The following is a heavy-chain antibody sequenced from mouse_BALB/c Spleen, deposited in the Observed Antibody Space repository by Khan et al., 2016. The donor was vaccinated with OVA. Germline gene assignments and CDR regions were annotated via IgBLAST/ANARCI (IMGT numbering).Heavy chain of an antibody. CDR1: GYTFTNYW. CDR2: INPSTGYS. Sequence: VQLVESGAELAKPGASVKMSCKASGYTFTNYWMHWVKQRPGQGLEWIGYINPSTGYSEYNQKFKDKATLTADKSSSTAYIQLSSLTSEDSAVYYCANHGSSSAWLTYWGQGTLVTGSA. J-gene: IGHJ3*01. V-gene: IGHV1-7*01. CDR3: ANHGSSSAWLTY. D-gene: IGHD1-1*01.